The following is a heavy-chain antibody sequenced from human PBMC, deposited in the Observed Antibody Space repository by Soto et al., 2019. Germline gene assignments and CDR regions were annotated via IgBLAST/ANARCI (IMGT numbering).Heavy chain of an antibody. Sequence: ASVKVSCKASGYTFTGYYIPWVRQAPGQGLEWMVCINPNNGDTNYAQKFQGRVSMTRDTSTSKAYMELSSLRFDDTAVYYCARHSGYDYVFDYWGQGTLVNVSS. CDR2: INPNNGDT. D-gene: IGHD5-12*01. V-gene: IGHV1-2*02. CDR1: GYTFTGYY. CDR3: ARHSGYDYVFDY. J-gene: IGHJ4*02.